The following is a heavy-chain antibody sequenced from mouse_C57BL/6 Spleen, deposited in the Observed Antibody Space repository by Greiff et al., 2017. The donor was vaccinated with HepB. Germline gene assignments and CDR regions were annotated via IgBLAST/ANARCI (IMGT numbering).Heavy chain of an antibody. V-gene: IGHV1-59*01. CDR2: IDPSDSYT. J-gene: IGHJ4*01. D-gene: IGHD1-1*01. Sequence: VQLQQPGAELVRPGTSVKLSCKASGYTFTSYWMHWVKQRPGQGLEWIGVIDPSDSYTNYNQKFKGKATLTVDTSSSTAYMQLSSLTSEDSAVYYGAVHYYGSPDYYAMDYWGQGTSVTVAS. CDR3: AVHYYGSPDYYAMDY. CDR1: GYTFTSYW.